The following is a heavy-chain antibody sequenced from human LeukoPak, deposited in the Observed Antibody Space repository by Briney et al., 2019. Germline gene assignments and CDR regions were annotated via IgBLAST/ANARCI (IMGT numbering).Heavy chain of an antibody. D-gene: IGHD3-22*01. J-gene: IGHJ4*02. V-gene: IGHV4-39*07. CDR2: IYYSGST. Sequence: PSETLSLTCTVSGDSISSSSSYWGWIRQPPGKGLEWIGSIYYSGSTYYNTSLKSRVTISVDTSKNQFSLKLSSVTAADTAVYYCARLTTMIGGFDYWGQGTLVTVSS. CDR1: GDSISSSSSY. CDR3: ARLTTMIGGFDY.